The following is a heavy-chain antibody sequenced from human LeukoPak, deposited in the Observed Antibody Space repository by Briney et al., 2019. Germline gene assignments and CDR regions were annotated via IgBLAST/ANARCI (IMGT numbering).Heavy chain of an antibody. J-gene: IGHJ6*03. CDR2: IYYSGST. D-gene: IGHD2-2*01. CDR1: GDSISSSNYY. Sequence: SETLSLTSTVSGDSISSSNYYWGWIRQPPGKGLEWIGSIYYSGSTYYNPSLKSRVTISVDTSKNQFSLKLSSVTAADTAVYYCARPSGVVVPNYYMDVWGKGTTVTVSS. CDR3: ARPSGVVVPNYYMDV. V-gene: IGHV4-39*01.